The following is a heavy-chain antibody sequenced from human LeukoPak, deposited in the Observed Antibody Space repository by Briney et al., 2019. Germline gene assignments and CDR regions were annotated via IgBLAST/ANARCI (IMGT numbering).Heavy chain of an antibody. CDR2: TRNKANSYTT. J-gene: IGHJ6*03. V-gene: IGHV3-72*01. CDR3: TRDPYSEQTKYYYYYYMDV. Sequence: GGSLRLSCAASGFTFSDHYMDWVRQAPGKGLEWVGRTRNKANSYTTEYAASVKGRFTISRDDSKNSLYLQMNSLKTEDTAVYYCTRDPYSEQTKYYYYYYMDVWGKGTTVTVSS. D-gene: IGHD1/OR15-1a*01. CDR1: GFTFSDHY.